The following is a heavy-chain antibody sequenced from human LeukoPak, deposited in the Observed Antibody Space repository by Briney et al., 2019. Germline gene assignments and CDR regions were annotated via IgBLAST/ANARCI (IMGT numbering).Heavy chain of an antibody. V-gene: IGHV4-39*07. CDR3: ARERTIFGVVIMAGWFDP. D-gene: IGHD3-3*01. CDR2: IYYSGST. Sequence: SETLSLTCTVSGGSISSSSYYWGWIRQPPGKGLEWIGSIYYSGSTYYNPSLKSRVTISVDTSKNQFSLKLSSVTAADTAVYYCARERTIFGVVIMAGWFDPWGQGTLVTVSS. CDR1: GGSISSSSYY. J-gene: IGHJ5*02.